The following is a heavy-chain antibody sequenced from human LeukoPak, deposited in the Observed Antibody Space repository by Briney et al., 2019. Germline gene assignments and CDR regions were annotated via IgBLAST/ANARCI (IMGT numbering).Heavy chain of an antibody. CDR2: IYHSGST. CDR1: GGSISSGGYS. Sequence: SQTLSLTCAVSGGSISSGGYSWSWIRQPPGKGLEWIGYIYHSGSTYYNPSLKSRVTISVDTSKNQFSLKLSSVTAADTAVYYCARSNYYYDSSGYSFDIWGQGTMVTVSS. D-gene: IGHD3-22*01. V-gene: IGHV4-30-2*01. CDR3: ARSNYYYDSSGYSFDI. J-gene: IGHJ3*02.